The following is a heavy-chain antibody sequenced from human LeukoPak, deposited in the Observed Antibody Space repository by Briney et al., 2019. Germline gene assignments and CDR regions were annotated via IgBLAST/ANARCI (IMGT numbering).Heavy chain of an antibody. CDR1: GFSFNYYD. J-gene: IGHJ4*02. CDR3: VGCGDYRGL. D-gene: IGHD4-17*01. Sequence: GGSLRLSCAASGFSFNYYDMHWVRQGTGKGLDWVSYISGNSGTIHYADSVRGRFTISRDNVKKSLYLQMNSLRAEDTAVYYCVGCGDYRGLWGQGTVVTVSS. CDR2: ISGNSGTI. V-gene: IGHV3-48*01.